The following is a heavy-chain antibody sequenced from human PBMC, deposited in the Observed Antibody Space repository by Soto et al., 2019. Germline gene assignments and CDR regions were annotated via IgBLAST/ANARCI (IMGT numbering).Heavy chain of an antibody. J-gene: IGHJ5*02. CDR1: GGTFSSYA. Sequence: QVQLVQSGAEVKKPGSSVKVSCKASGGTFSSYAISWVRQAPGQGLEWMGGIIPIFGTANYAQKFQGRVTITADESTSTAYMELSSLRSEDTAVYYCARDKGNGYCSSTSCYHNWFDPWGQGTLVTVSS. D-gene: IGHD2-2*01. CDR3: ARDKGNGYCSSTSCYHNWFDP. CDR2: IIPIFGTA. V-gene: IGHV1-69*01.